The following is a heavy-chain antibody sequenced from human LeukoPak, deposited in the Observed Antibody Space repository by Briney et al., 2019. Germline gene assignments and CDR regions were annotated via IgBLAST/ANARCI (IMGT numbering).Heavy chain of an antibody. V-gene: IGHV3-30*18. CDR1: GFTFSNYG. CDR3: AKEAFDSSGSSDY. J-gene: IGHJ4*02. CDR2: ISYDGSNK. Sequence: GGSLRLSCAVSGFTFSNYGMHWVRQAPGKGLEWVAVISYDGSNKYYADSVKGRFTISRDNSKNTLYLQMNSLRAEDTAVYYCAKEAFDSSGSSDYGGQGTLVTVSS. D-gene: IGHD3-22*01.